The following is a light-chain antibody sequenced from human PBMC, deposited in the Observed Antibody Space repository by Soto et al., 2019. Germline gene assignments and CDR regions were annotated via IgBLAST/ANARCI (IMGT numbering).Light chain of an antibody. CDR3: QAWDSSTGV. V-gene: IGLV3-1*01. CDR2: QDT. J-gene: IGLJ3*02. CDR1: KMGNKY. Sequence: SYELTQPPSVSVYPGQTATISCSGDKMGNKYASWYQQKPGQSPVLVIYQDTKRPSGIPERFSGSNSGNTATLTISGTQAMDEADYYCQAWDSSTGVFGGGTKVTVL.